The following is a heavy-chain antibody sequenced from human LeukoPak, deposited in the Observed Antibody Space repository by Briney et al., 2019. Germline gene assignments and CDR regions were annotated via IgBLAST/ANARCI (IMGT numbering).Heavy chain of an antibody. CDR1: GGTFSSYA. CDR3: ARGVTVATTPSGFDY. Sequence: ASVNVSCKASGGTFSSYAISWVRQAPGQGLEWMGWIIPIFGTANYAQKFQGRVTITADESTSTAYMELSSLRSEDTAVYYCARGVTVATTPSGFDYWGQGTLVTVSS. D-gene: IGHD5-12*01. J-gene: IGHJ4*02. CDR2: IIPIFGTA. V-gene: IGHV1-69*13.